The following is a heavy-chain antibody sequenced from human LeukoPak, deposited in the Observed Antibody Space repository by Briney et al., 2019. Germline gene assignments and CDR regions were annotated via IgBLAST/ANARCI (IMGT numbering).Heavy chain of an antibody. D-gene: IGHD3-10*01. J-gene: IGHJ4*02. V-gene: IGHV3-21*01. CDR1: GFTFSSYS. CDR3: ARDLTMGFDY. CDR2: ISSSSSYI. Sequence: GGSLRLSCAASGFTFSSYSMNWVRQAPGKGLEWVSSISSSSSYIYYADSVKGRFTISRDNAKSSLYLQMNSPTVEDTAVYYCARDLTMGFDYWGQGTLVTVSS.